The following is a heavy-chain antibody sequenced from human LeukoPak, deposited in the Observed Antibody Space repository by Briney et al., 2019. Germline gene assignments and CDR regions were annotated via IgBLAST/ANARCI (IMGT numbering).Heavy chain of an antibody. D-gene: IGHD3-22*01. Sequence: PGGSLRLSCAASGFTFSSYGMHWVRQAPDKGQEWVAVISYDGSNKYYAESVKGRFTISRDNSKNTLYLQMNSLRAEDTAVYYCAKDRVTYYYDSRTPTFWGQGTLVTVSS. CDR1: GFTFSSYG. CDR2: ISYDGSNK. CDR3: AKDRVTYYYDSRTPTF. J-gene: IGHJ4*02. V-gene: IGHV3-30*18.